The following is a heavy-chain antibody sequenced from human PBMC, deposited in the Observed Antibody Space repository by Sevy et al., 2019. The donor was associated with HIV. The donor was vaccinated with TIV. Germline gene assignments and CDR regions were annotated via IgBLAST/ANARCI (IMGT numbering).Heavy chain of an antibody. CDR3: AGGNAWGRGYS. CDR2: IYYNGHI. V-gene: IGHV4-59*08. D-gene: IGHD1-26*01. CDR1: GGSITSLY. J-gene: IGHJ4*02. Sequence: PSETLSLTCTVSGGSITSLYWNWIRQPPGKGLEWIANIYYNGHINYNPSLKSRVTLSLDPSKNQFSLGLSSVTTADTAMYYCAGGNAWGRGYSWGQGTLVTVSS.